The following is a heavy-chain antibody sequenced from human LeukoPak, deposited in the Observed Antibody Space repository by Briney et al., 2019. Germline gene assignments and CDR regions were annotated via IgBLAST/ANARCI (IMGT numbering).Heavy chain of an antibody. D-gene: IGHD3-9*01. V-gene: IGHV4-34*01. Sequence: SETLSLTCAVYGGSFSGYYWSWIRQPPGKGLEWIGEINHSGSTNYNPSLKSRATISVDTSKNQFSLKLSSVTAADTAVYYCAGVPYYDILTGYYRDRMDVWGQGTTVTVPS. CDR2: INHSGST. CDR3: AGVPYYDILTGYYRDRMDV. CDR1: GGSFSGYY. J-gene: IGHJ6*02.